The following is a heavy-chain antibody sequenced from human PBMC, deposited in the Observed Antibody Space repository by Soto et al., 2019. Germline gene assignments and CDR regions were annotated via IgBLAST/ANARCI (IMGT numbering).Heavy chain of an antibody. Sequence: SETLSLTCTVSGGSIRSGGYCGSWIRQDPGKGLEWLGYIYYNVNTKYNPSLQSRVSISMDVSTNQCSLKLNSATAADTAVYYSARAHYGDFGYGMDVWGQGTTVTVSS. CDR1: GGSIRSGGYC. V-gene: IGHV4-61*08. J-gene: IGHJ6*02. D-gene: IGHD4-17*01. CDR3: ARAHYGDFGYGMDV. CDR2: IYYNVNT.